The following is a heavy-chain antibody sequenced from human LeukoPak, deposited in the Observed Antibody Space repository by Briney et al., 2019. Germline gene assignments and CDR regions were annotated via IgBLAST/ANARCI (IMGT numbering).Heavy chain of an antibody. CDR1: GYTFTNYY. Sequence: ASVKVSCKASGYTFTNYYMHWVRQAPGQGLECMGIINPSGGSTSYAQKFQGRVTMTRDTSTNTAYMDLSSLRSEDTAVYYCAASLGYSSEYYFDYWGQGTLVTVSS. J-gene: IGHJ4*02. V-gene: IGHV1-46*01. D-gene: IGHD6-19*01. CDR2: INPSGGST. CDR3: AASLGYSSEYYFDY.